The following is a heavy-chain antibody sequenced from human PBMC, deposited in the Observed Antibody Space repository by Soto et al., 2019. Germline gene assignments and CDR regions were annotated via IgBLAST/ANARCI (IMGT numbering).Heavy chain of an antibody. V-gene: IGHV1-69*06. D-gene: IGHD2-15*01. J-gene: IGHJ4*02. CDR2: IIPIFGTA. CDR1: GGTFSSYA. Sequence: QVQLVQSGAEVKKPGSSVKVSCKASGGTFSSYAISWVRQAPGQGLEWMGGIIPIFGTANYAQKFQGRVTITADKSTSTAYMELSSLRSEDTTVYYCARTGYCSGGSCYSGFDYWGQGTLVTVSS. CDR3: ARTGYCSGGSCYSGFDY.